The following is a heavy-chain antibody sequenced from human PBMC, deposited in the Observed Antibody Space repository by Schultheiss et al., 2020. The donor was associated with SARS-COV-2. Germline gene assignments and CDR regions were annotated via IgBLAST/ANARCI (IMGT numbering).Heavy chain of an antibody. CDR2: IYYSGST. CDR3: ARDGYYYGSGHYYYYGMDV. J-gene: IGHJ6*02. CDR1: GGSISSYY. D-gene: IGHD3-10*01. V-gene: IGHV4-59*01. Sequence: GSLRLSCTVSGGSISSYYWSWIRQPPGKGLEWIGYIYYSGSTNYNPSLKSRVTISVDTSKNQFSLKLSSVTAADTAVYYCARDGYYYGSGHYYYYGMDVWGQGTTVTVSS.